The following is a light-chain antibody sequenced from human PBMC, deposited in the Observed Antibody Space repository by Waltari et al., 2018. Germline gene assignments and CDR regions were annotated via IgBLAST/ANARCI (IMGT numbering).Light chain of an antibody. Sequence: DIQMTQSPSSLSTSVGDRVTITCQASQHVSKYLNWYQQKPGKAPNLLIFDASNLQRGVPSRFSGSGSGTHFTFTISSLQPEAIATYYCQQYYNVPRTFGQGTRLESK. CDR3: QQYYNVPRT. CDR2: DAS. V-gene: IGKV1-33*01. CDR1: QHVSKY. J-gene: IGKJ5*01.